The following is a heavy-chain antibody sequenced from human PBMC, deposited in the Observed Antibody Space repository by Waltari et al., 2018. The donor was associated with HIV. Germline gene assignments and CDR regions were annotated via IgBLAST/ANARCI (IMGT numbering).Heavy chain of an antibody. CDR1: GFTFSNFS. J-gene: IGHJ4*02. D-gene: IGHD3-16*01. CDR3: VGGAGRDVLLFGVDF. CDR2: ISSSHTQM. Sequence: EVHLLESGGGLVKPGGSLRLPCEVSGFTFSNFSMNWVRQAPGKGLEGVSSISSSHTQMSYADSVKGRFTIFRDNAKKSLYLQMNSLRDEDMAVYYCVGGAGRDVLLFGVDFWGQGTLVTVSS. V-gene: IGHV3-21*01.